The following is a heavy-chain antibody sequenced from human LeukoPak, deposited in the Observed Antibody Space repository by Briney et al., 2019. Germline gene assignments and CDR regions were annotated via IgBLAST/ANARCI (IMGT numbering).Heavy chain of an antibody. J-gene: IGHJ4*02. CDR3: ARRPPNSGTYDGPSGLDY. CDR2: IYSGGST. D-gene: IGHD1-26*01. V-gene: IGHV3-53*01. Sequence: GGSLRLSCAASGFTVSSNYMSWVRQAPGKGLEWVSVIYSGGSTYYADSVKGRFTISRDNSKNTLYLQMNSLRAEDTAMYYCARRPPNSGTYDGPSGLDYWGQGILVTVSS. CDR1: GFTVSSNY.